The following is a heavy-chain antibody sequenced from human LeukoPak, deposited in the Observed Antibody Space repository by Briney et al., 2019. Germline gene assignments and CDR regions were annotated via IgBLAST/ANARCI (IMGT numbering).Heavy chain of an antibody. J-gene: IGHJ4*02. CDR2: ISSGAGTI. CDR3: ARAGDGHLDY. CDR1: GFTFSVHY. V-gene: IGHV3-11*01. Sequence: GSLRLSCAAPGFTFSVHYMSWIRQAPGKGLEWVSYISSGAGTIYYADSVKGRFAISRDNAKNSLYLEMNSLRVEDTAVYYCARAGDGHLDYWGQGTLVIVSS. D-gene: IGHD1-1*01.